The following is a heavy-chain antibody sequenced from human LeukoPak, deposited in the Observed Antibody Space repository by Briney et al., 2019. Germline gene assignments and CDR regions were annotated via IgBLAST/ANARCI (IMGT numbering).Heavy chain of an antibody. V-gene: IGHV1-8*03. CDR2: MNPNNGNK. Sequence: GASVKVSCKASGYPFTSYDINWVRRVTGQGLEWMGWMNPNNGNKGYAQKFQGRVTITRDTSISTAYMELSSLKSEDTAVYYCAREWSGLRDAFDIWGQGTMVTVSS. D-gene: IGHD2-15*01. CDR1: GYPFTSYD. J-gene: IGHJ3*02. CDR3: AREWSGLRDAFDI.